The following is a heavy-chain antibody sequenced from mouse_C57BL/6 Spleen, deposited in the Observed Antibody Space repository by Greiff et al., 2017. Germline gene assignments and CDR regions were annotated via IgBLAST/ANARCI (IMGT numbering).Heavy chain of an antibody. D-gene: IGHD5-1*01. Sequence: VQLQQSGPELVKPGASVKISCKASGYAFSSSWMNWVKQRPGKGLEWIGRIYPGDGDTNYNGKFKGKATLTADKSSSTAYMQLSSLTSEDSAVYFCARGSTLWYYAMDYWGQGTSVTVSS. V-gene: IGHV1-82*01. CDR2: IYPGDGDT. J-gene: IGHJ4*01. CDR1: GYAFSSSW. CDR3: ARGSTLWYYAMDY.